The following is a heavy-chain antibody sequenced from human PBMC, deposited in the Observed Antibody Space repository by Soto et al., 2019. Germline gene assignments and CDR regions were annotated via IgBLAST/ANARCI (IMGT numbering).Heavy chain of an antibody. J-gene: IGHJ6*04. CDR2: ISYDGSNK. CDR1: GFTFSSYG. V-gene: IGHV3-30*18. D-gene: IGHD2-15*01. CDR3: AKDLAAAAPYYYYYGRDV. Sequence: SCAASGFTFSSYGMHWVRQAPGKGLEWVAVISYDGSNKYYADSVKGRFTISRDNSKNTLYLQMNSLRAEDTAVYYCAKDLAAAAPYYYYYGRDVWGKGTTVTVSS.